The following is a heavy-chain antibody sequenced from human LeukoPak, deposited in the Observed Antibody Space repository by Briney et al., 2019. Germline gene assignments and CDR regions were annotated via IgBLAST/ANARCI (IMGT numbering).Heavy chain of an antibody. J-gene: IGHJ5*02. D-gene: IGHD6-19*01. Sequence: GGSLRLSCAASRFTFSSYGMSWVRQAPGKGLEWVSGISSSGGSTYYADSVKGRFTISRDNAKNSLYLQMNSLRAEDTAVYYCAGGGWETWGQGTLVTVSS. CDR3: AGGGWET. V-gene: IGHV3-23*01. CDR1: RFTFSSYG. CDR2: ISSSGGST.